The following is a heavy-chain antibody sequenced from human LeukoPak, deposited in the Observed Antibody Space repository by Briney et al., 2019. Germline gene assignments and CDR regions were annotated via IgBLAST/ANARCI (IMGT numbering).Heavy chain of an antibody. CDR3: ARGRPYYYDSSGYYGFDY. D-gene: IGHD3-22*01. V-gene: IGHV1-2*02. Sequence: ASVKVSCTASGYTFTGYYMHWVRQAPGQGLEWMGWINPNSGGTNYAQKFQGRVTMTRDTSISTAYMELSRLRSDDTAVYYCARGRPYYYDSSGYYGFDYWGQGTLVTVSS. J-gene: IGHJ4*02. CDR2: INPNSGGT. CDR1: GYTFTGYY.